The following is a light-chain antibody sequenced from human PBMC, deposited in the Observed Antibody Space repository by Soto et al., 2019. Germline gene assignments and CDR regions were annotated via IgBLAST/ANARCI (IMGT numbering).Light chain of an antibody. Sequence: DIQLTQSPSTLSASVGDRVTITCRASQSISSWLAWYQQKPGKAPKFLIYKTSNLESGVPSRFSGSGSGTEFTLTISSLQPDDFATYYCQCYNTYCWTFGQGTKVEIK. CDR2: KTS. CDR1: QSISSW. CDR3: QCYNTYCWT. V-gene: IGKV1-5*03. J-gene: IGKJ1*01.